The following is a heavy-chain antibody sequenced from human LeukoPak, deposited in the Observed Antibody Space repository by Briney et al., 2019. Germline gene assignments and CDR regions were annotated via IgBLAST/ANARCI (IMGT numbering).Heavy chain of an antibody. J-gene: IGHJ4*02. CDR1: GFTFSTYA. CDR3: AKDRPNYYGSNGHYYRRDGDY. V-gene: IGHV3-23*01. Sequence: PGGSLRLPCAASGFTFSTYAMSWVRQAPGKGLEWVSSITSSGESTYYAGSVKGQYTISRDNSKNTVYLQMNSLRAEDAAVYYCAKDRPNYYGSNGHYYRRDGDYWGQGTLVTVSS. CDR2: ITSSGEST. D-gene: IGHD3-22*01.